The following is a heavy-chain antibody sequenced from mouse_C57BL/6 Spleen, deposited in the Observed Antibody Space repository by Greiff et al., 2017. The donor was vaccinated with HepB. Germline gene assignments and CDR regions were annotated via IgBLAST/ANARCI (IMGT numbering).Heavy chain of an antibody. D-gene: IGHD2-5*01. CDR1: GYTFTSYW. V-gene: IGHV1-53*01. Sequence: VKLMESGTELVKPGASVKLSCKASGYTFTSYWMHWVKQRPGQGLEWIGNINPSSGGTNYNEKFKSKATLTVDKSSSTAYMQLSSLTSEDSAVYYCAVYSNYVAWFAYWGQGTLVTVSA. J-gene: IGHJ3*01. CDR3: AVYSNYVAWFAY. CDR2: INPSSGGT.